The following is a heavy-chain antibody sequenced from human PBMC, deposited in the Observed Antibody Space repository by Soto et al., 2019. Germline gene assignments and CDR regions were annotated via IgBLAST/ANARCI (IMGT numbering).Heavy chain of an antibody. CDR1: GFTFSSYA. Sequence: GGSLRLSCAASGFTFSSYAMHWVRQAPGKGLEWVAVISYDGSNKYYADSVKGRFTISRDNSKNTLYLQMNSLRAEDTAVYYCARDPGYSSSYWVYYYGMDVWGQGTTVTVSS. CDR2: ISYDGSNK. D-gene: IGHD6-13*01. V-gene: IGHV3-30-3*01. CDR3: ARDPGYSSSYWVYYYGMDV. J-gene: IGHJ6*02.